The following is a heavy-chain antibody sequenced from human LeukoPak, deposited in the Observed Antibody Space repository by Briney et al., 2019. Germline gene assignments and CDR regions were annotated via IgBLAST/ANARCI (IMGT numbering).Heavy chain of an antibody. CDR1: GFPYNNLE. V-gene: IGHV3-48*03. J-gene: IGHJ1*01. D-gene: IGHD6-19*01. Sequence: PGGRLRLPCAASGFPYNNLEINGRRQARGKGREGIAYVSGSGSEIHYAESLNARFTISRDNARSSVYLQMDSLRAEDMALYYRATKVPGTYHFSSWDQGTLVTVSS. CDR2: VSGSGSEI. CDR3: ATKVPGTYHFSS.